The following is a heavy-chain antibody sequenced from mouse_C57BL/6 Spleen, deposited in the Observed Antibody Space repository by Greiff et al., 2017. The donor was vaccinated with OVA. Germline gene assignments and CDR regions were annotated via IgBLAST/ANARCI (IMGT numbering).Heavy chain of an antibody. J-gene: IGHJ1*03. CDR3: ARDYGSSYGYWYFDV. D-gene: IGHD1-1*01. CDR2: IYPGSGNT. CDR1: GYTFTDYY. Sequence: LVESGAELVRPGASVKLSCKASGYTFTDYYINWVKQRPGQGLEWIARIYPGSGNTYYNEKFKGKATLTAEKSSSTAYMQLSSLTSEDSAVYFCARDYGSSYGYWYFDVWGTGTTVTVSS. V-gene: IGHV1-76*01.